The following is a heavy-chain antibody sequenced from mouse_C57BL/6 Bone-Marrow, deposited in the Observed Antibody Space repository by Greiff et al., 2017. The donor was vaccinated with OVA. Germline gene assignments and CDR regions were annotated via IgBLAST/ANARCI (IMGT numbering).Heavy chain of an antibody. J-gene: IGHJ4*01. CDR3: ARPDDYHYAMDY. CDR2: ISYDGSN. V-gene: IGHV3-6*01. Sequence: EVKLQESGPGLVKPSQSLSLTCSVTGYSITSGYYWSWIRQFPGNNLEWMGYISYDGSNNYNTYLKNRIAITRDTSKNQSFLKLKSVTTEDTATYYCARPDDYHYAMDYWGQGTSVTVSS. D-gene: IGHD2-4*01. CDR1: GYSITSGYY.